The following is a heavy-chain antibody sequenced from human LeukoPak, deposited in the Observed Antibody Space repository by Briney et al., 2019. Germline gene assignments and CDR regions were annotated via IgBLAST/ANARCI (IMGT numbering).Heavy chain of an antibody. CDR1: GYTFTDYY. CDR2: INPKTGDT. D-gene: IGHD1-1*01. J-gene: IGHJ4*02. Sequence: ASVKVSCKASGYTFTDYYVHWVRQAPGQGLEWVGRINPKTGDTDYAQRFHGRVTMTRDTSISTAFLELSSLRSDDTAVHYCARENDRIHYFDFWGQGTLLTVSS. CDR3: ARENDRIHYFDF. V-gene: IGHV1-2*06.